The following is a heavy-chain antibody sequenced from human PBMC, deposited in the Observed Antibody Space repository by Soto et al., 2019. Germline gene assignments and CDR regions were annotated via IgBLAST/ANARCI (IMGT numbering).Heavy chain of an antibody. Sequence: GGSLRLSCAASGFTFSSYSMNWVRQAPGKGLEWVSYISSSSSTIYYADSVKGRFTISRDNAKNSLYLQMNSLRAEDTAVYYCARDNGRRAAPITYGDYGYYMDVWGKGTTVTVSS. J-gene: IGHJ6*03. V-gene: IGHV3-48*01. CDR2: ISSSSSTI. D-gene: IGHD4-17*01. CDR3: ARDNGRRAAPITYGDYGYYMDV. CDR1: GFTFSSYS.